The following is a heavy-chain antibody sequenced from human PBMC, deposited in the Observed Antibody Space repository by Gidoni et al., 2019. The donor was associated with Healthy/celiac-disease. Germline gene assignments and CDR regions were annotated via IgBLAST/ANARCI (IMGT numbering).Heavy chain of an antibody. Sequence: QLQLQESGPGLVKPSETLSLTCTVSGGSISSSSYYWGWIRQPPGKGLEWIGSIYYSGSTYYNPSLKSRVTISVDTSKNQFSLKLSSVTAADTAVYYCARRIGYCSSTSCYAPAAMEMIEDYWGQGTLVTVSS. CDR3: ARRIGYCSSTSCYAPAAMEMIEDY. CDR2: IYYSGST. V-gene: IGHV4-39*01. CDR1: GGSISSSSYY. D-gene: IGHD2-2*01. J-gene: IGHJ4*02.